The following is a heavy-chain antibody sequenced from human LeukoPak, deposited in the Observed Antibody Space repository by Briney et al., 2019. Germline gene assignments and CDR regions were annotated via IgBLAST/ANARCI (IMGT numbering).Heavy chain of an antibody. Sequence: SETLSLTCAVYGGSFSGYYWSWIRQPPGKGLEWVGEINHSGSTNDNPSLKRRVTISVDTSKNQFSLKLSSVTAADTAVYYCARGRAIQLWSWTALGFDYWGQGTLVTVSS. D-gene: IGHD5-18*01. CDR1: GGSFSGYY. CDR2: INHSGST. J-gene: IGHJ4*02. V-gene: IGHV4-34*01. CDR3: ARGRAIQLWSWTALGFDY.